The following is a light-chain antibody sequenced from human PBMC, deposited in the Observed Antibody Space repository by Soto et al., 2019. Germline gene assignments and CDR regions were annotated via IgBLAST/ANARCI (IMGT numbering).Light chain of an antibody. Sequence: QSVLTQPASLSGSLGQSITISCTGTSRDVGSYDLVSWYQQHPGKVPKFLIYEVKKRPSGVSDRFSGSKSGNTATLTISGLLAEDEADYYCCSYGGSTTFYVFGSGTKVTVL. CDR1: SRDVGSYDL. CDR2: EVK. J-gene: IGLJ1*01. V-gene: IGLV2-23*02. CDR3: CSYGGSTTFYV.